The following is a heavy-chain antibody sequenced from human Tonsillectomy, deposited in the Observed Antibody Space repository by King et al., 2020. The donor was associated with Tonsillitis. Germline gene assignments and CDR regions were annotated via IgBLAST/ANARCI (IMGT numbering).Heavy chain of an antibody. V-gene: IGHV5-10-1*03. CDR2: IDPSDSLS. CDR1: GYSFTNYW. CDR3: ARLAPGGEAAAWLSWFDP. J-gene: IGHJ5*02. D-gene: IGHD6-13*01. Sequence: VQLVESGAEVKKPGESLRISCRGSGYSFTNYWITWVRQVPGRGLEWLGNIDPSDSLSNNSPSSQGHVTISVDKSISTAYLQWTRLEASDTAIYYCARLAPGGEAAAWLSWFDPWGQGTVVTVSS.